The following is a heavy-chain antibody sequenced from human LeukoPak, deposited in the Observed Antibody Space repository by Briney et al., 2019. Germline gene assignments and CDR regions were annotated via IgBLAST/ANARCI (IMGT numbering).Heavy chain of an antibody. Sequence: GGSLRLSCAASGFTFSDYYMSWIRQAPGKGLEWVSYISSSGSTIYYADSVKGRFTISRDNAKNSLYLQMNSLRAEDTAVYYCARDPVWFGELFDTFGYMDVWGKGTTVTVSS. J-gene: IGHJ6*03. V-gene: IGHV3-11*04. CDR2: ISSSGSTI. CDR1: GFTFSDYY. D-gene: IGHD3-10*01. CDR3: ARDPVWFGELFDTFGYMDV.